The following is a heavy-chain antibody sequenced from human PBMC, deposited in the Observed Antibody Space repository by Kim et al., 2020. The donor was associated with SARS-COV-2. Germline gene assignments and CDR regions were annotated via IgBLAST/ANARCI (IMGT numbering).Heavy chain of an antibody. CDR2: INHSGST. CDR3: ATYSSSYLPIPS. J-gene: IGHJ4*02. Sequence: SETLSLTCAVYGGSFSGYYWSWIRQPPGKGLEWIGEINHSGSTNYNPSLKSRVTISVDTSKNQFSLKLSSVTAADTAVYYCATYSSSYLPIPSWGQGTLVTVSS. V-gene: IGHV4-34*01. D-gene: IGHD6-13*01. CDR1: GGSFSGYY.